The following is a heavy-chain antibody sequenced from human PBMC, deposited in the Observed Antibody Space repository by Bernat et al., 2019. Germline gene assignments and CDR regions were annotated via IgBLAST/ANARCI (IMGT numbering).Heavy chain of an antibody. CDR1: GFTFSSYE. V-gene: IGHV3-48*03. CDR3: ARDCSGGSCYAFDY. J-gene: IGHJ4*02. D-gene: IGHD2-15*01. CDR2: ISSSGSTI. Sequence: EVQLVESGGGLVQPGGSLRLSCAASGFTFSSYEMNWVRQAPGKGLEWVSYISSSGSTIYYADSVKGRFTISRDNAKNSLYLQMHSLRAEDTAVYYCARDCSGGSCYAFDYWGQGTLVTVSS.